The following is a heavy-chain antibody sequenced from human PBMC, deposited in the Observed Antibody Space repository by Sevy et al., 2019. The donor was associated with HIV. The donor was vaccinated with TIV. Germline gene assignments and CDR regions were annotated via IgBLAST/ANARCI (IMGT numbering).Heavy chain of an antibody. D-gene: IGHD3-10*01. CDR2: ISSRGSTI. CDR3: AREGSLRYFDL. V-gene: IGHV3-11*01. J-gene: IGHJ2*01. CDR1: GFTYSDYY. Sequence: GGSLRLSCAASGFTYSDYYMSWIRQAPGRGLEWISYISSRGSTIYYADSVKDRFTISRDNAKNSLFLQMNSLRAEDTAVYYCAREGSLRYFDLWGRGTLVTVSS.